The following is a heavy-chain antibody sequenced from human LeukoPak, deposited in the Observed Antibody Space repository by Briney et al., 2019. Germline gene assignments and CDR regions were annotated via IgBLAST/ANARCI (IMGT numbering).Heavy chain of an antibody. Sequence: SETLSLTCTVSGGSISGYYWNWIRQPPGKGLEWIGFIYNAGNTNYNPSLKGRVTISADPTKNQVSLNLSSVTAAGTAVHYCARPGGRDHGGNSVAFDIWGQGTMVTVSS. CDR1: GGSISGYY. CDR2: IYNAGNT. V-gene: IGHV4-59*08. CDR3: ARPGGRDHGGNSVAFDI. D-gene: IGHD4-23*01. J-gene: IGHJ3*02.